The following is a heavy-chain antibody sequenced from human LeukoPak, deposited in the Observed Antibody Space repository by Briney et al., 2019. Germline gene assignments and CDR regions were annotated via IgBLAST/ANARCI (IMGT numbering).Heavy chain of an antibody. Sequence: SETLSLTCTVSGGSISSYYWSWIRQPAGKGLEWIGRIYTSGSTNYNPSLKSRVTMSVDTSKNQFSLKPSSVTAADTAVYYCARDPSSGWWFDPWGQGTLVTVSS. CDR1: GGSISSYY. CDR3: ARDPSSGWWFDP. D-gene: IGHD6-19*01. CDR2: IYTSGST. J-gene: IGHJ5*02. V-gene: IGHV4-4*07.